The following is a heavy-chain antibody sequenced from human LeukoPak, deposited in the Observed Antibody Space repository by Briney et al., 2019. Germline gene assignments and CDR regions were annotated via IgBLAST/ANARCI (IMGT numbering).Heavy chain of an antibody. CDR1: GGSISSSDCF. Sequence: SETLSLTCTVSGGSISSSDCFWGWIRQPPGRGLEWIGTVYHSGVAFYNPSLKSRVTISVGTSKNQFSLNLTSVTAADTAIYYCARLKTAVAGGYYLDYWGQGSLVTVSS. D-gene: IGHD6-19*01. J-gene: IGHJ4*02. CDR3: ARLKTAVAGGYYLDY. V-gene: IGHV4-39*01. CDR2: VYHSGVA.